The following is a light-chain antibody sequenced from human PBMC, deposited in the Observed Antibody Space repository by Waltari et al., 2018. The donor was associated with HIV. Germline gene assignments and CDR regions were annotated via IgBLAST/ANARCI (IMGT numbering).Light chain of an antibody. CDR2: EVY. J-gene: IGLJ2*01. V-gene: IGLV2-8*01. Sequence: QSALTQPPSASGSPGQSVTISCTGTSRDVGGYNYVSWYKQHPGEAPKVVIFEVYKLPSGVPDRLSGSKTGNTASLTVSGLQADDEATYYCASYAGRNNLVFGGGTKLTVL. CDR1: SRDVGGYNY. CDR3: ASYAGRNNLV.